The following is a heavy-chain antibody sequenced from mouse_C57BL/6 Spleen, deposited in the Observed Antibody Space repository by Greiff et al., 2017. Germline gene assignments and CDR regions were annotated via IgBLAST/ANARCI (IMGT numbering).Heavy chain of an antibody. Sequence: EVQLVESGGDLVKPGGSLKLSCAASGFTFRSHGMSWVRQTPDKRLEWVATISSGGSYTYYPDSVKGRFTISRDNAKNTLYLQMSSLKSEDTAMYYCARQRGGGFAYWGQGTLVTVSA. V-gene: IGHV5-6*01. CDR3: ARQRGGGFAY. CDR1: GFTFRSHG. J-gene: IGHJ3*01. CDR2: ISSGGSYT.